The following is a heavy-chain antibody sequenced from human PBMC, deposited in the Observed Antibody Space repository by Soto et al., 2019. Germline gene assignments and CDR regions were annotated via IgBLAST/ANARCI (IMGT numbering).Heavy chain of an antibody. J-gene: IGHJ3*02. V-gene: IGHV3-53*04. CDR3: ARDHAHDAFDI. CDR1: GFTVSSNY. CDR2: IYSGGST. Sequence: GGSVRLSCAASGFTVSSNYMSWVRQAPGKGLEWVSVIYSGGSTYYADSVKGRFTISRHNSKNTLYLQMNSLRAEDTAVYYCARDHAHDAFDIWGQGTMVTVSS.